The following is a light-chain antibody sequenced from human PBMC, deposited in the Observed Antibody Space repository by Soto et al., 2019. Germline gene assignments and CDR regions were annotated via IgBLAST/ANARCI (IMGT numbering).Light chain of an antibody. CDR1: QSVSKNY. V-gene: IGKV3-20*01. Sequence: IVLTQSPGTRSLSPGERATLACRASQSVSKNYLAWYQQTPGQAPGLLIYGASNRATGIPDRFSGSGSGTDFTLTISRLEPEDFAVYDCQHYGSSGTFGQGTKVDTK. CDR2: GAS. J-gene: IGKJ1*01. CDR3: QHYGSSGT.